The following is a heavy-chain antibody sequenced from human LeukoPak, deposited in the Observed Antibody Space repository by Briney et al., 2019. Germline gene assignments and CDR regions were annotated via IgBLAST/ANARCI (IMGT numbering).Heavy chain of an antibody. V-gene: IGHV3-43*02. J-gene: IGHJ4*02. D-gene: IGHD1-26*01. CDR2: IRGDANTR. CDR1: GFXFDNYA. CDR3: AKDIGTGWDLDY. Sequence: GGSLRLSCEASGFXFDNYAIHWVRQAPGKGPEWLSLIRGDANTRYYADSVKGRFTISRDNSKNSLYLHMNSLRTEDTALYYCAKDIGTGWDLDYWGQGTLVTVSS.